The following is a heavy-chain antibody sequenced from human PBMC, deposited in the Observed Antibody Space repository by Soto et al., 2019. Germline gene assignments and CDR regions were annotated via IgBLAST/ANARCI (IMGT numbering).Heavy chain of an antibody. CDR1: GFPFTSYG. D-gene: IGHD6-6*01. CDR3: AKEGLSTAARQGVFDY. J-gene: IGHJ4*02. Sequence: QVQLVESGGGVVQPGRSLRLSCAASGFPFTSYGMHWVRQAPGKGLEWVADMSNDGSNKYYVDSVKGRFTITRDNSKNTLYLQMNSLRAEDTAVYYCAKEGLSTAARQGVFDYWGQGTLVTVSS. V-gene: IGHV3-30*18. CDR2: MSNDGSNK.